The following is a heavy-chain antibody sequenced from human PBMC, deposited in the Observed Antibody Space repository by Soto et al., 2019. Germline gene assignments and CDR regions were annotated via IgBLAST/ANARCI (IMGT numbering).Heavy chain of an antibody. D-gene: IGHD3-3*01. CDR2: IHYSGST. V-gene: IGHV4-59*01. Sequence: SETLSLTCTVSGGSISSYYWSWIRQPPGKGLEWIGNIHYSGSTNYNPSLKSRATISVDTSKNHFSLKLSSVTAADTAVYYCARGAIFGVVTWFAPWGQGTLVTVSS. CDR3: ARGAIFGVVTWFAP. CDR1: GGSISSYY. J-gene: IGHJ5*02.